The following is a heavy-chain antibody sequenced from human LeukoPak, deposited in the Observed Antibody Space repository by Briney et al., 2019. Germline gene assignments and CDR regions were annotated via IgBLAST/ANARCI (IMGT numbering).Heavy chain of an antibody. J-gene: IGHJ4*02. CDR2: ISGSGGST. V-gene: IGHV3-23*01. Sequence: GGSLRLSCAASGFTFSSYAMSWVRQAPGKGLEWVSAISGSGGSTYYADSVKGRFTISRDNSKNTLYLQMNSLRAEDTAVYYCAKDVALLWFGGRQGDYWGQGTLVTVSS. CDR1: GFTFSSYA. CDR3: AKDVALLWFGGRQGDY. D-gene: IGHD3-10*01.